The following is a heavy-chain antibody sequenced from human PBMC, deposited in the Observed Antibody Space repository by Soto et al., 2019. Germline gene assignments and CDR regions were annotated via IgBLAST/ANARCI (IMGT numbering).Heavy chain of an antibody. D-gene: IGHD3-22*01. J-gene: IGHJ4*02. CDR2: IYYSGST. Sequence: SETLSLTCTVSGGSISSSSYYWGWIRQPPGKGLEWIGSIYYSGSTYYNPSLKSRVTISVDTSKNQFSLKLSSVTAADTAVYYCARHQRPHYYDSSGYYLGTIDYWGQGTLVTVSS. CDR3: ARHQRPHYYDSSGYYLGTIDY. CDR1: GGSISSSSYY. V-gene: IGHV4-39*01.